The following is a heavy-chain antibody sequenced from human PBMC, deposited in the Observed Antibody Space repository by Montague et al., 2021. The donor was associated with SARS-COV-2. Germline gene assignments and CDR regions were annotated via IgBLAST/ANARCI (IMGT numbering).Heavy chain of an antibody. V-gene: IGHV4-59*01. CDR1: GGSISRYF. D-gene: IGHD3-16*01. CDR2: VHDIESS. J-gene: IGHJ4*02. Sequence: SETLSLTCTVSGGSISRYFWNWIRQTPGKGLEWIGYVHDIESSIYNPSLQSRITILLDTPKNQFSLRLNAVTAADTAVYYCARVTLGGRDGRTRQYEGFDSWGQGILVTVSS. CDR3: ARVTLGGRDGRTRQYEGFDS.